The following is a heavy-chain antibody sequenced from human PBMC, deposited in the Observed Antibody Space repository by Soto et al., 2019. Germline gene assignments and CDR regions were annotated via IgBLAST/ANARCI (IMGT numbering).Heavy chain of an antibody. CDR2: IIPILGIA. D-gene: IGHD2-2*01. J-gene: IGHJ6*03. CDR1: GGTFSSYT. Sequence: QVQLVQSGAEVKKPGSSVKVSCKASGGTFSSYTISWVRQAPGQGLEWMGRIIPILGIANYAQKFQGRVTITADKSTSTAYMELSRLRSEDTAVYYCAREEIVVVPAALPYYYYYYMDVWGKGTTVTVSS. CDR3: AREEIVVVPAALPYYYYYYMDV. V-gene: IGHV1-69*08.